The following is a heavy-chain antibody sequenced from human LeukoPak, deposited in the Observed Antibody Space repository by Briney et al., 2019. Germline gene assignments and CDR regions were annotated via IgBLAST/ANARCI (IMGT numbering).Heavy chain of an antibody. CDR2: NYPGDSDT. CDR1: GYSFSSYW. V-gene: IGHV5-51*01. Sequence: GESMKISWKGSGYSFSSYWNALVRQMPGKGLEWIGINYPGDSDTRYSPSFQGKVTISADKSISTAYLQWSSLKASDTAMYYCARHRGYSYGLSGWFDPWGQGTLVTVSS. D-gene: IGHD5-18*01. J-gene: IGHJ5*02. CDR3: ARHRGYSYGLSGWFDP.